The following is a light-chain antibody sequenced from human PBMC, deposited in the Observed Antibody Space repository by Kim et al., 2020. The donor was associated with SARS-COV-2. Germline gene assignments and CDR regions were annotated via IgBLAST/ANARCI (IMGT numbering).Light chain of an antibody. CDR3: AAWDNNLRGV. CDR1: SSNIGSNT. V-gene: IGLV1-44*01. CDR2: NNN. Sequence: QPVLTQPPSASGTPGQTVTISCSGSSSNIGSNTVNWYKQLPGTAPKLLIYNNNQRPSGVPDRFSGSKSGTSASLAISGLQSEDEADFYCAAWDNNLRGVFGGGTQLTVL. J-gene: IGLJ3*02.